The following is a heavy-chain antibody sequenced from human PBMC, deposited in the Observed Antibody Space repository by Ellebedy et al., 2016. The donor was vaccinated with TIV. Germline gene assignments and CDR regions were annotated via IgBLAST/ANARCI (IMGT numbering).Heavy chain of an antibody. Sequence: GESLKISCAASGFTFSSYWMTWVRQAPGKGLEWVANIRQDGSRVNYVDSVKGRFTLSSDNAKHSLHLQMNGLRAEDTAVYYCARDSGSGAFDIWGQGTLVTVSS. CDR3: ARDSGSGAFDI. CDR1: GFTFSSYW. V-gene: IGHV3-7*01. D-gene: IGHD3-10*01. J-gene: IGHJ3*02. CDR2: IRQDGSRV.